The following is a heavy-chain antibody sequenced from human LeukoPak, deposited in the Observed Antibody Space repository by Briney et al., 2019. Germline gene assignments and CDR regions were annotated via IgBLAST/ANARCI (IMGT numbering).Heavy chain of an antibody. CDR2: ISSSSSYI. CDR1: GFTFSSYS. CDR3: AREDHYGSGSYYLPRSFDY. Sequence: GGSLRLSCAASGFTFSSYSMNWVRQAPGKGLEWVSSISSSSSYIYYADSVKGRFTISRDNAKNSLYLQMNSLRAEDTAVYYCAREDHYGSGSYYLPRSFDYWGQGTLVTVSS. V-gene: IGHV3-21*01. J-gene: IGHJ4*02. D-gene: IGHD3-10*01.